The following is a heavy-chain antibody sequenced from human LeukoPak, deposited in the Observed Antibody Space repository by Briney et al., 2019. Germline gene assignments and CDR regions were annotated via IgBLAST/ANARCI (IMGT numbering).Heavy chain of an antibody. Sequence: GGSLRLSCAASGFTFSSYAMHWVRQAPGKGLEWVAVISYDGSNKYYADSVKGRFTISRDNSKNTLYLQMNSLRAEDTAVYYFARGSSIAALSGDYWGQGTLVTVSS. J-gene: IGHJ4*02. V-gene: IGHV3-30-3*01. CDR2: ISYDGSNK. D-gene: IGHD6-6*01. CDR1: GFTFSSYA. CDR3: ARGSSIAALSGDY.